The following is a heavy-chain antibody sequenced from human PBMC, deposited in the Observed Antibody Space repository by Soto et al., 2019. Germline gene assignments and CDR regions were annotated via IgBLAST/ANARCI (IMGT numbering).Heavy chain of an antibody. Sequence: PGESLKISCKGSGYSFTSYWIGWVRQMTGKGLEWMGIIYPGDSDTRYSPSFQGQVTISADKSISTAYLQWSSLKASDTAMYYCARGWVTLDYDLWSGYYTDAKYYSGMDVWGQGTTVTVSS. CDR3: ARGWVTLDYDLWSGYYTDAKYYSGMDV. D-gene: IGHD3-3*01. V-gene: IGHV5-51*01. CDR1: GYSFTSYW. J-gene: IGHJ6*02. CDR2: IYPGDSDT.